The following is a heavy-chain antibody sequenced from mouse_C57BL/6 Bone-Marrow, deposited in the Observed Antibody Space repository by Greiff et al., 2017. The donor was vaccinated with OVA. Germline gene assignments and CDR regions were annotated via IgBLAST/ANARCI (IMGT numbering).Heavy chain of an antibody. CDR1: GYTFTDYY. CDR3: ARDYDGDDYAMDY. CDR2: INPNNGGT. Sequence: EVQLQQSGPELVKPGASVKISCKASGYTFTDYYMNWVKQSHGKSLEWIGDINPNNGGTSYNQKFKGKATLTVDKFSSTAYMELRSLTSEDSAVYYCARDYDGDDYAMDYWGQGTSVTVSS. V-gene: IGHV1-26*01. J-gene: IGHJ4*01. D-gene: IGHD2-4*01.